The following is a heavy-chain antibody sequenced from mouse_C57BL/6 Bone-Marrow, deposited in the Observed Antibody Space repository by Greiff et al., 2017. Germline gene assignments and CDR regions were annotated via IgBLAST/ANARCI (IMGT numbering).Heavy chain of an antibody. Sequence: VQLQQPGAELVKPGASVKVSCKASGYTFTSYWMHWVKQRPGQGLEWIGRIHPSDSDTNYNQKFKGKATLTVDKSSSQAYMQLSSLTSEASAVYYCAAAQATIAYWGQGTLVTVSA. V-gene: IGHV1-74*01. CDR2: IHPSDSDT. CDR1: GYTFTSYW. D-gene: IGHD3-2*02. CDR3: AAAQATIAY. J-gene: IGHJ3*01.